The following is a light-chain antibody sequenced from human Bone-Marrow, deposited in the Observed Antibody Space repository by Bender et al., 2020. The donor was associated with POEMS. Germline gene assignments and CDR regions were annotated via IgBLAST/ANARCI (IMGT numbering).Light chain of an antibody. CDR3: AVWDDSLNGWV. CDR2: RNN. CDR1: NANIGTEY. Sequence: QSVLTQPPSASGTPGQTVTVFCSGSNANIGTEYVYWYQQVPGTAPKLVIYRNNQRPSGVPDRFSGSRSGTSASLAISGLQSEDEADYYCAVWDDSLNGWVFGGGTKLTVL. V-gene: IGLV1-47*01. J-gene: IGLJ3*02.